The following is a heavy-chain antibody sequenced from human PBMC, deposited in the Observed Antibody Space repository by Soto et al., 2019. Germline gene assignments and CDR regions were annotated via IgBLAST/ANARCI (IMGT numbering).Heavy chain of an antibody. Sequence: GGSLRLSCAASGFDASVNFMTWVRQAPGKGLEWVSSINNAGTTFYADSVKGRFTISRDDSKNTLFLQMNSLRVEDTAMYYWVTENYYYGMDVWGHGNAFTVSS. CDR1: GFDASVNF. J-gene: IGHJ6*02. CDR2: INNAGTT. V-gene: IGHV3-66*01. CDR3: VTENYYYGMDV.